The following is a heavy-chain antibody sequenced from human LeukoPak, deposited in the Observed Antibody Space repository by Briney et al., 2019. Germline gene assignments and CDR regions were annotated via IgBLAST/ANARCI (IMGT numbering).Heavy chain of an antibody. CDR1: GFTLSNYA. D-gene: IGHD3-10*01. CDR3: ARELEWLGKYYFDY. CDR2: ISASGDRT. V-gene: IGHV3-23*01. J-gene: IGHJ4*02. Sequence: GGSLRLSCAAPGFTLSNYAMTWVREAPGKGLEWVSTISASGDRTYYADPVKGRFTISRDNSKNTLYLQLNSLRAEDAAVFYCARELEWLGKYYFDYWGQGTLVTVSS.